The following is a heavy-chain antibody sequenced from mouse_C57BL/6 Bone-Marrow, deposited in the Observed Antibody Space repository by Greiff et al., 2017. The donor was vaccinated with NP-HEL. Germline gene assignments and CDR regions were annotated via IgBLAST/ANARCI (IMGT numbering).Heavy chain of an antibody. J-gene: IGHJ4*01. CDR2: INYDGSST. V-gene: IGHV5-16*01. CDR3: ARGCGNFFMDY. Sequence: DVKLVESEGGLVQPGSSMKLSCTASGFTFSDYYMAWVRQVPEKGLEWVANINYDGSSTYYLDSLKSRFIISRDNAKNILYLQMSSLKSEDTATYYCARGCGNFFMDYWGQGTSVTVSS. CDR1: GFTFSDYY. D-gene: IGHD2-1*01.